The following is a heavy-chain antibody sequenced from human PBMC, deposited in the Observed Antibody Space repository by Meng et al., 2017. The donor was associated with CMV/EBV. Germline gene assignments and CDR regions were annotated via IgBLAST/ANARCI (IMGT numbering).Heavy chain of an antibody. D-gene: IGHD1-26*01. V-gene: IGHV3-23*01. Sequence: GESLKISCAASGFTFRSYAMTWVRQAPGKGLEWVSAISGSGSSTYYADSVKGRFTISRDNSKNTLYLQMNSLRAEDTAIYYYAKDIWVRVGPRAYWGQGTLVTVSS. CDR3: AKDIWVRVGPRAY. CDR2: ISGSGSST. J-gene: IGHJ4*02. CDR1: GFTFRSYA.